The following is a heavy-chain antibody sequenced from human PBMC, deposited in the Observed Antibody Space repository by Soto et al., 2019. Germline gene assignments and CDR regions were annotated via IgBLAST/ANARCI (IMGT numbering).Heavy chain of an antibody. CDR3: ARIQEAWTTVTTYWYFDL. Sequence: QVTLKESGPVLVNPTETLTLTCTVSGFSLSNARMGVSWIRQPPGKALEWLAHIFSNDEKSYSTSLKSRLTISKDTSKSQVVLTMTNMDPVDTATYYCARIQEAWTTVTTYWYFDLWGRGTLVTVSS. D-gene: IGHD4-4*01. J-gene: IGHJ2*01. CDR1: GFSLSNARMG. V-gene: IGHV2-26*01. CDR2: IFSNDEK.